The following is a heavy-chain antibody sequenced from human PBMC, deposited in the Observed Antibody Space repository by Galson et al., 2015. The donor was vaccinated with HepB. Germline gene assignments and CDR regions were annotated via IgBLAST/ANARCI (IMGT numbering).Heavy chain of an antibody. CDR1: GYIFTNYW. J-gene: IGHJ4*01. V-gene: IGHV5-51*03. CDR2: IYPGDSDT. Sequence: QSGAEVKRPGESLKISCKVSGYIFTNYWIGWVRQVPGKGLEWMGIIYPGDSDTRYSPSFQGQVTISADNSINTVYLQWSSLKAWDTAMYFCARGYFDSWGHGTLVAVSS. CDR3: ARGYFDS.